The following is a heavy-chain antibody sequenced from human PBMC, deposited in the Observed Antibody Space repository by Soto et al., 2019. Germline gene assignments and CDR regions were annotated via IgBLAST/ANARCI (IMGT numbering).Heavy chain of an antibody. Sequence: SETLSLTCTVSGGSIGNSYWSWIRQSPGKGLEWIGYIYYSGSSNYNPSLKSRISISVDTSKNQFSLKLISVTAADTSLYYCARHSSSWPIFDYWGQGTLVTVSS. CDR3: ARHSSSWPIFDY. V-gene: IGHV4-59*08. CDR2: IYYSGSS. CDR1: GGSIGNSY. J-gene: IGHJ4*02. D-gene: IGHD6-13*01.